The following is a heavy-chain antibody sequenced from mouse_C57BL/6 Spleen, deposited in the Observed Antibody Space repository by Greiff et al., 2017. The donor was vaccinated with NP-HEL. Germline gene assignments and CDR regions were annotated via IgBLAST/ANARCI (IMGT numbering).Heavy chain of an antibody. J-gene: IGHJ4*01. V-gene: IGHV1-81*01. CDR3: ARWSGSSYDYAMDY. D-gene: IGHD1-1*01. CDR1: GYTFTSYG. Sequence: QVQLKQSGAELARPGASVKLSCKASGYTFTSYGISWVKQRTGQGLEWIGEIYPRSGNTYYNEKFKGKATLTADKSSSTAYMELRSLTSEDSAVYFCARWSGSSYDYAMDYWGQGTSVTVSS. CDR2: IYPRSGNT.